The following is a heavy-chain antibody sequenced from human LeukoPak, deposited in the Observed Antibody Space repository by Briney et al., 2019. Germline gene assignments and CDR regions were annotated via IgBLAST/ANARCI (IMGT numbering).Heavy chain of an antibody. CDR3: ARVVVPAAMGGMDV. J-gene: IGHJ6*02. V-gene: IGHV4-59*01. CDR2: IYYSGST. Sequence: SETLSLTCTVSGGSISSYYWSWIRQPPGKGLEWIGYIYYSGSTNYNPSLKSRVTISVDTSKNQFSLKLSSVTAADTAVYYCARVVVPAAMGGMDVWGRGTTVTVSS. D-gene: IGHD2-2*01. CDR1: GGSISSYY.